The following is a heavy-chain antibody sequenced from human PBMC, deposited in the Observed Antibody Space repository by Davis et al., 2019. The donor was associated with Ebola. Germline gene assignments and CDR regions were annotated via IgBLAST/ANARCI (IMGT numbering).Heavy chain of an antibody. J-gene: IGHJ4*02. D-gene: IGHD3-3*01. CDR3: ARDKAYDFWSGYSSDYSHFDY. Sequence: GESLKISCAASGFTFSSYAMSWVRQAPGKGLEWVSSISSSSSYIYYADSVKGRFTISRDNAKNSLYLQMNSLRAEDTAVYYCARDKAYDFWSGYSSDYSHFDYWGQGTLVTVSS. CDR1: GFTFSSYA. CDR2: ISSSSSYI. V-gene: IGHV3-21*01.